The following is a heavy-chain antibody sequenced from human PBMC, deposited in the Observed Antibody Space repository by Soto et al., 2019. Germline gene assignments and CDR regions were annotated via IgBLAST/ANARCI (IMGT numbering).Heavy chain of an antibody. V-gene: IGHV4-31*02. CDR3: ATTVTPHNRVFDY. Sequence: KPSETLSLTCNVSGASINTGGYYWSWIRQHPGKGLEWIGYIYYSGSTYYNPSLKSRVTISVDTSKNQFSLKLSSVTAADTAVYYCATTVTPHNRVFDYWGQGTLVTVSS. CDR2: IYYSGST. J-gene: IGHJ4*02. CDR1: GASINTGGYY. D-gene: IGHD4-17*01.